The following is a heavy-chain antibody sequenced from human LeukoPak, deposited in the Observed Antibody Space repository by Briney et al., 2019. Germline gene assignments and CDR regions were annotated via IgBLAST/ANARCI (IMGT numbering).Heavy chain of an antibody. D-gene: IGHD7-27*01. Sequence: SETLSLTCTVSGGSISSSSYYWSWIRQPAGKGLEWIGRIYTSGSTNYNPSLKSRVTISVDTSKNQFSLKLSSVTAADTAVYYCARLRVATGHYYYYMDVWGKGTTVTVSS. V-gene: IGHV4-61*02. CDR3: ARLRVATGHYYYYMDV. J-gene: IGHJ6*03. CDR1: GGSISSSSYY. CDR2: IYTSGST.